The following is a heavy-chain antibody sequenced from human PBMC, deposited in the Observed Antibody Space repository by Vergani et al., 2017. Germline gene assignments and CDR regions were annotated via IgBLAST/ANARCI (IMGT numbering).Heavy chain of an antibody. V-gene: IGHV3-9*01. CDR3: AKDKGVGSYGGRGAFDY. CDR2: ISWNSGSI. J-gene: IGHJ4*02. Sequence: EVQLVESGGGLVQPGRSLRLPCAASGFTLDDYAMHWVRQAPGKGLEWVSGISWNSGSIGYADSVKGRFTISRDNAKNSLYLQMNSLRAEDTALYYCAKDKGVGSYGGRGAFDYWGQGTLVTVSS. D-gene: IGHD5-18*01. CDR1: GFTLDDYA.